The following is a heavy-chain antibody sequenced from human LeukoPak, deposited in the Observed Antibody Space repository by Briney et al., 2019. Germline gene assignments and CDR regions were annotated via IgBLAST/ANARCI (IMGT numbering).Heavy chain of an antibody. Sequence: GGSLRLSCAASGFTFSSYAMSWVRQAPGKGLEWVSTISGSGGSTYNADSVKGRFTISRDNSKNTLYLQMNSLRAEDTAVYYCAKSIVGTTSISRFDYWGQGTLVTVSS. V-gene: IGHV3-23*01. CDR1: GFTFSSYA. J-gene: IGHJ4*02. CDR2: ISGSGGST. D-gene: IGHD1-26*01. CDR3: AKSIVGTTSISRFDY.